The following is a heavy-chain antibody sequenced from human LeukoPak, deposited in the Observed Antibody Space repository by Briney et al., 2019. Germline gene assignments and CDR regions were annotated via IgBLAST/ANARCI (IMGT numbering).Heavy chain of an antibody. V-gene: IGHV3-23*01. CDR1: GFTFSSYA. Sequence: GGSLRLSCAASGFTFSSYAVIWVRQAPGTGLEWVSAISSSGGSTYYADSVKGRFTISIDNSKNTLYLQMNSLRAEDTAVYYCAKRYYYDNSGLWDSCGQGTLVRVSS. CDR2: ISSSGGST. J-gene: IGHJ4*02. CDR3: AKRYYYDNSGLWDS. D-gene: IGHD3-22*01.